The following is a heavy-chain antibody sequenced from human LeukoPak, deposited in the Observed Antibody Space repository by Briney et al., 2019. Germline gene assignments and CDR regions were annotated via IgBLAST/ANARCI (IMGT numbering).Heavy chain of an antibody. CDR2: IYHSRST. CDR1: GASISSSNW. J-gene: IGHJ4*02. V-gene: IGHV4-4*02. D-gene: IGHD4-17*01. CDR3: TRNTGDYGGYFDY. Sequence: SGTLSLTCAVSGASISSSNWWSWVRQPPGRGLEWIGEIYHSRSTNYNPSLKSRVTISLDKSKNQFSLKLNSVTAADTAVYYCTRNTGDYGGYFDYWGQGTLVTVSS.